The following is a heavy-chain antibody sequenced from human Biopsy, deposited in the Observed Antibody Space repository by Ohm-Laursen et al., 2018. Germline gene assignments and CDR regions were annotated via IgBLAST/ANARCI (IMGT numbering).Heavy chain of an antibody. CDR2: ISYDGSGE. Sequence: SLRLSCSTSGFTFTSYAMHWVRQAPGKGLEWVAVISYDGSGEYYADSLQGRFIISRDNPKNTVDLQMNSLRAEDTAVYFCARDGKRWDYSTYFSWHFDLWGRGTLVTVSS. J-gene: IGHJ2*01. D-gene: IGHD4-11*01. CDR1: GFTFTSYA. CDR3: ARDGKRWDYSTYFSWHFDL. V-gene: IGHV3-30*03.